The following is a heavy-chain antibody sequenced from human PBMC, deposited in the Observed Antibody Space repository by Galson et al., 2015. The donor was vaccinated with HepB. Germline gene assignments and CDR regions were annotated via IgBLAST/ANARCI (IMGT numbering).Heavy chain of an antibody. CDR2: ISGSGGST. V-gene: IGHV3-23*01. CDR3: AKESGAGHCSGGSCYPGDRGVRYFDY. CDR1: GFTFSSYA. D-gene: IGHD2-15*01. J-gene: IGHJ4*02. Sequence: SLRLSCAASGFTFSSYAMSWVRQAPGKGLEWVSAISGSGGSTYYADSVKGRFTISRDNSKNTLYLQMNSLRAEDTAVYYCAKESGAGHCSGGSCYPGDRGVRYFDYWGQGTLVTVSS.